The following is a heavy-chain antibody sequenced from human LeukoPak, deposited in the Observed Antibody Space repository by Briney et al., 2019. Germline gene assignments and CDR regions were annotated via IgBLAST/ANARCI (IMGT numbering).Heavy chain of an antibody. V-gene: IGHV4-38-2*01. CDR3: ARQMPYYYGSGSYCFDY. CDR2: IYYSGST. CDR1: GYSISSGYY. D-gene: IGHD3-10*01. J-gene: IGHJ4*02. Sequence: SETLSLTCAVSGYSISSGYYWGWIRQPPGKGLEWIGSIYYSGSTYYNPSLKSRVTISVDTSKNQFSLKLSSVTAADTAVYYCARQMPYYYGSGSYCFDYWGQGTLVTVSS.